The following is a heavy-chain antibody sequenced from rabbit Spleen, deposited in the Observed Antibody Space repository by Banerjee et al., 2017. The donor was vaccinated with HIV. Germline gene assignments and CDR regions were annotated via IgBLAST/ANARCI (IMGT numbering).Heavy chain of an antibody. Sequence: QSLEESGGDLVQPGASLTLTCTASGVSFSSDYYLGWVCQAPGKGLEWIACIDSGSSGFTYFASWAKGRFTISKTSSTTVTLQMTSLTAADTATYFCARDTGSSFSSYGMDLWGQGTLVTVS. CDR1: GVSFSSDYY. J-gene: IGHJ6*01. D-gene: IGHD8-1*01. V-gene: IGHV1S40*01. CDR2: IDSGSSGFT. CDR3: ARDTGSSFSSYGMDL.